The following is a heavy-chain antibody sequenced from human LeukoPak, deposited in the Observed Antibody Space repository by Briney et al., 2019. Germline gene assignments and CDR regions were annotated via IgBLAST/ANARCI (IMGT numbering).Heavy chain of an antibody. Sequence: GGSLRLSCAASGFTFSSYWMNWARQAPGKGLEWVASINHNGNVNYYVDSVKGRFTISRDNAKNSLYLHMNSLRAEDTAVYYCAREGGLYGDYGGAWGQGTLVTVSS. CDR3: AREGGLYGDYGGA. J-gene: IGHJ5*02. CDR2: INHNGNVN. CDR1: GFTFSSYW. V-gene: IGHV3-7*01. D-gene: IGHD4-17*01.